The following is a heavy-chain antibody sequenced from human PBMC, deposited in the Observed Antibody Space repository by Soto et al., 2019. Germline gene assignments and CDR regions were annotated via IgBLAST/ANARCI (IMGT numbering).Heavy chain of an antibody. D-gene: IGHD5-12*01. CDR2: IKSKTDGGTT. V-gene: IGHV3-15*01. CDR1: GFTFSNAW. Sequence: GGSLRLSCAASGFTFSNAWMSWVRQAPGKGLEWVGRIKSKTDGGTTDYAAPVKGRFTISRDNSKNTLYLQMNSLRAEDTAVYYCAKAEGIVATISAYYYGLDVWGQGTTVTVSS. J-gene: IGHJ6*02. CDR3: AKAEGIVATISAYYYGLDV.